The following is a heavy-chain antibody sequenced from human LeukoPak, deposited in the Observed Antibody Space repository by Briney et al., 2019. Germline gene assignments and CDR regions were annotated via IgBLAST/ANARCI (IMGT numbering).Heavy chain of an antibody. Sequence: GGSLRLSCAASGFTFSTYWMHWVRQAPGKGLEWVANINKDGSEANYVDSVKGRFTISRDNAKNSLYLQMNSLRAEDTAVYYCARAPRYCRGGSCYSRYFDYWGQGTLVTVSS. D-gene: IGHD2-15*01. CDR2: INKDGSEA. J-gene: IGHJ4*02. CDR3: ARAPRYCRGGSCYSRYFDY. V-gene: IGHV3-7*02. CDR1: GFTFSTYW.